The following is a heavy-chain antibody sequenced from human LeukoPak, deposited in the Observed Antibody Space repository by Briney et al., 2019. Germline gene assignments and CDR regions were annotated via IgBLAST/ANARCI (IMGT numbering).Heavy chain of an antibody. CDR1: GGTFSSYA. CDR2: IIPIFGTA. J-gene: IGHJ5*02. D-gene: IGHD3-16*01. V-gene: IGHV1-69*05. Sequence: SVKVSCKASGGTFSSYAISWVRQAPGQGLEWMGRIIPIFGTANYAQKFQGRVTMTRDTSTSTVYMELSSLRSEDTAVYYCARGDYDYVWGSAWGQGTLVTVSS. CDR3: ARGDYDYVWGSA.